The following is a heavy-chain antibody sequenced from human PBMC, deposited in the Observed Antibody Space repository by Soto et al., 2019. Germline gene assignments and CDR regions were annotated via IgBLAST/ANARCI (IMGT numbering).Heavy chain of an antibody. J-gene: IGHJ4*02. CDR1: GYTFTGYY. CDR3: ARPPRYSSSWYDY. CDR2: TNPDSGAT. V-gene: IGHV1-2*02. Sequence: GASVKVSCKAAGYTFTGYYMHWVRQAPGQGLEWMGWTNPDSGATKYSQKFQGRVTMTRDTSITTAYMELSRLRYDDTAVYYCARPPRYSSSWYDYWGQGTLVTVSS. D-gene: IGHD6-13*01.